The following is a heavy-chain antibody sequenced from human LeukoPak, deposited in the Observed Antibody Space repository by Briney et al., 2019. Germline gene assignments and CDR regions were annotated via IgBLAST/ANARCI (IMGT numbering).Heavy chain of an antibody. J-gene: IGHJ4*02. CDR2: IFPSGGEI. CDR3: ATYRQVLLPFES. D-gene: IGHD2-8*02. Sequence: PGGSLRVSCAASGFTFSTFATIWVRQPPGKGLEWVSSIFPSGGEIHYADSVRGRFTISRDNSKSTLSLQMNSLRAEDTAIYYCATYRQVLLPFESWGQGTLVTVSS. V-gene: IGHV3-23*01. CDR1: GFTFSTFA.